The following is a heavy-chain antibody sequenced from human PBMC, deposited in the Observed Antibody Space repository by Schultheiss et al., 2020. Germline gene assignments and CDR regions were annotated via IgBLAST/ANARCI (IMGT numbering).Heavy chain of an antibody. D-gene: IGHD4-11*01. V-gene: IGHV3-21*01. CDR2: ISSSSSYI. J-gene: IGHJ6*02. Sequence: GESLKISCAASGFTFTIYSMNWVRQAPGKGLEWVSSISSSSSYIYYADSVKGRFTISRDNSKNTLYLQMNSLRAEDTAVYYCAKDLSNYDYYYYYGMDVWGQGTTVTVSS. CDR1: GFTFTIYS. CDR3: AKDLSNYDYYYYYGMDV.